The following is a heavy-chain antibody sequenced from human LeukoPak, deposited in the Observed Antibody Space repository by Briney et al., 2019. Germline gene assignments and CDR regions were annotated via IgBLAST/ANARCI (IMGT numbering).Heavy chain of an antibody. CDR1: GGSISSYY. CDR3: ARGWRGVVGATSFDY. V-gene: IGHV4-59*01. D-gene: IGHD1-26*01. J-gene: IGHJ4*02. CDR2: ISYSGST. Sequence: SETLSLTCTVSGGSISSYYWSWIRQPPGRGLEWIGYISYSGSTNYNPSLKSPVTISVDTSKNQFSLTLNSVTAADTAVYYCARGWRGVVGATSFDYWGQGTLVTVSS.